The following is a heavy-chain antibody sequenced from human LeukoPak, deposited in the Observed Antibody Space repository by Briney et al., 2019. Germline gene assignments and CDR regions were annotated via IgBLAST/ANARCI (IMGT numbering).Heavy chain of an antibody. CDR1: GFTFSNYW. V-gene: IGHV3-74*01. CDR2: INRDGSTT. Sequence: GGSLRLSCAASGFTFSNYWVLWVRQAPGKGLVWVSRINRDGSTTNYAVCVKGRFTVSRDNAKNTLNLQMNSLRAEDTAVYYCARDKKSGESSEIDYWGQGTLVTVSS. D-gene: IGHD3-10*01. CDR3: ARDKKSGESSEIDY. J-gene: IGHJ4*02.